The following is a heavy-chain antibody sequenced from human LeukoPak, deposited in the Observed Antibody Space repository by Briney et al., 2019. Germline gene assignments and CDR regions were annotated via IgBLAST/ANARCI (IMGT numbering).Heavy chain of an antibody. J-gene: IGHJ5*02. CDR3: ARGWFGDNWFDP. V-gene: IGHV3-74*01. Sequence: PGGSLGLSCAASGFTFSSYWMHWVRQAPGKGLVWVSRINSDGSSTSYADSVKGRFTISRDNAKNTLYLQMNSLRAEDTAVYYCARGWFGDNWFDPWGQGTLVTVSS. CDR2: INSDGSST. D-gene: IGHD3-10*01. CDR1: GFTFSSYW.